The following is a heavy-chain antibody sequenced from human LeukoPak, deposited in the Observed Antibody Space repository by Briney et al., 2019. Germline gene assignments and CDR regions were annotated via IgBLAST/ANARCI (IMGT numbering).Heavy chain of an antibody. V-gene: IGHV1-69*04. CDR2: IIPIFGIA. CDR1: GGTFSSYA. J-gene: IGHJ4*02. CDR3: ARVSPGIAAAGTIADY. D-gene: IGHD6-13*01. Sequence: GASVKVSCKASGGTFSSYAINWVRQAPGQGLEWMGRIIPIFGIANYAQKFQGRVTITANKSTSTAYMELSSLRSEDTAVYYCARVSPGIAAAGTIADYWGQGTVVTVSS.